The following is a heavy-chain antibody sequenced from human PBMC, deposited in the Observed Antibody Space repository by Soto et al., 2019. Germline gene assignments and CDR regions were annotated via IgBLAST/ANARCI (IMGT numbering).Heavy chain of an antibody. D-gene: IGHD6-13*01. J-gene: IGHJ4*02. V-gene: IGHV3-21*01. CDR3: ARDLYSRSGGYFAY. Sequence: EVQLVESGGGLVKPGGSLRLSCAASGFTFSSYSMNWVRQAPGKGLEWVSSISSSSSYIYYADSVKGRFTISRDNAKNTLYLQMNSLRAEDTAVYYCARDLYSRSGGYFAYWGQANLVTVPS. CDR1: GFTFSSYS. CDR2: ISSSSSYI.